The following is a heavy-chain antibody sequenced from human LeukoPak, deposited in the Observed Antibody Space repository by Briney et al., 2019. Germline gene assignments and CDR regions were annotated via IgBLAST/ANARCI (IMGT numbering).Heavy chain of an antibody. D-gene: IGHD1-14*01. Sequence: SETLSLTGTVSGASISSYYWSWIRQPPGKGLEWIGYMYHSGNTNYNPSLKSRVTISVDTSKNQFSLNLSSVTAADTAVYYCARNNGPVLEPWGQGRLVTVSS. V-gene: IGHV4-59*08. CDR1: GASISSYY. CDR3: ARNNGPVLEP. J-gene: IGHJ5*02. CDR2: MYHSGNT.